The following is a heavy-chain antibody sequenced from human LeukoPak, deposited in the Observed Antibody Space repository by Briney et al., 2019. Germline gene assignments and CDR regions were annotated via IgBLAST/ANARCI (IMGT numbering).Heavy chain of an antibody. Sequence: SGGSLRLSCATSGFIFSRYWMSWVRQAPGKGLEWISFISSDSRTIYYADSVRGRFTISRDNAKNSLFLQMNTLSAEDTAVYYCARWNLGSDFWGQGTLVTVSS. V-gene: IGHV3-48*04. J-gene: IGHJ4*02. CDR1: GFIFSRYW. CDR2: ISSDSRTI. CDR3: ARWNLGSDF. D-gene: IGHD1-1*01.